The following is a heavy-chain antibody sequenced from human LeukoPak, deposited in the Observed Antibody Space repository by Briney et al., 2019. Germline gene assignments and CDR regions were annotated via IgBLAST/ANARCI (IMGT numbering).Heavy chain of an antibody. Sequence: PGGSLRLSCAASGFTSRFSFSSYDMNWVRQAPGKGLEWISFISSESSFIYYADSVKGRFTISRDNAKSSLYLQMNSLRAEGTAVYYCAKDAYGVAQNTFDSWGQGNLVTVSS. CDR2: ISSESSFI. CDR3: AKDAYGVAQNTFDS. V-gene: IGHV3-21*01. J-gene: IGHJ5*01. CDR1: GFTSRFSFSSYD. D-gene: IGHD3-16*01.